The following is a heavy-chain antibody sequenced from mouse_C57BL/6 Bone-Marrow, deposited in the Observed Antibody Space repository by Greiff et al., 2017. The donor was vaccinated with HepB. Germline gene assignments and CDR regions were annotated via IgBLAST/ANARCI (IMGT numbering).Heavy chain of an antibody. Sequence: VQLQQSGAGLVRPGASVKLSCTASGFNIKDYYMHWVKHRPEQGLEWIGWIDPENGDTEYASKFQGKAPIIADTSSNTAYLQLSSLTSEDTAVYYCTTAIDYYGLWDFDVWGTGTTVTVSS. D-gene: IGHD1-1*01. CDR3: TTAIDYYGLWDFDV. J-gene: IGHJ1*03. CDR2: IDPENGDT. V-gene: IGHV14-4*01. CDR1: GFNIKDYY.